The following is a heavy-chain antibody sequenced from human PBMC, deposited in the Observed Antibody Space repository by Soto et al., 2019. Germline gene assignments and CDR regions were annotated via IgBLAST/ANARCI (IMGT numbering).Heavy chain of an antibody. CDR1: GFSFSNFA. CDR2: ISGSGVTT. V-gene: IGHV3-23*01. J-gene: IGHJ4*02. CDR3: AREKVVVVGGSHVDCFDL. Sequence: VQLLESGGGLVQPGGSLRLSCAASGFSFSNFAMSWVRQVPGKGLEWVSGISGSGVTTYYADSVKGRLTISRDKSKNTLSLQMNSLRAEDTAVYYCAREKVVVVGGSHVDCFDLWGQGTLVTVSS. D-gene: IGHD2-15*01.